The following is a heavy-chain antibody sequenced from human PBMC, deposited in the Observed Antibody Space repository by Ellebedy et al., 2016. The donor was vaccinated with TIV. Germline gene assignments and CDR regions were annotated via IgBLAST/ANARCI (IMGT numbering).Heavy chain of an antibody. J-gene: IGHJ4*02. D-gene: IGHD3-3*01. CDR1: GYTFTDYY. Sequence: AASVKVSCKASGYTFTDYYIHWSRQAPGQGLEWMGWINPNSGVTHFAPRFQGRVTLTRDTSTSTAYMELGSLRSDDTAVYYCAREPLPSNTQEWTQGFDSWGQGTLVTVSS. CDR2: INPNSGVT. CDR3: AREPLPSNTQEWTQGFDS. V-gene: IGHV1-2*02.